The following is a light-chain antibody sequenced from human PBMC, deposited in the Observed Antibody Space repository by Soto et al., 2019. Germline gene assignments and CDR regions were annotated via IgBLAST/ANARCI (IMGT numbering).Light chain of an antibody. CDR2: GVS. V-gene: IGKV3-20*01. Sequence: EIVLTQSPGTLSLSPGERATFSCRAIRSFPSTSLAWYQQKPGQAPRLLIYGVSGRAPGIPDRFSGSGSGTDFILTISRLEPEDFAVYYCQQYGSSPPWTFGQGTKVEF. CDR1: RSFPSTS. CDR3: QQYGSSPPWT. J-gene: IGKJ1*01.